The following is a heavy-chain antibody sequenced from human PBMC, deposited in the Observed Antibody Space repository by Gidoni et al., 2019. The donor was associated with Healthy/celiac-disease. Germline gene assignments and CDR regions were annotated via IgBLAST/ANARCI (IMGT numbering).Heavy chain of an antibody. D-gene: IGHD3-22*01. Sequence: EVQLVESGGGLVQPGGSLRLYCAAAGFTVSRNYMRWVRPAPGKGLEWVSVIYSGGSTYYANSVKGRFTSSRDNSKNTLYLQMNSLRAEDTAVYYCARGGSGYSYWYFDLGGRGTLVTVSS. CDR1: GFTVSRNY. V-gene: IGHV3-66*01. J-gene: IGHJ2*01. CDR2: IYSGGST. CDR3: ARGGSGYSYWYFDL.